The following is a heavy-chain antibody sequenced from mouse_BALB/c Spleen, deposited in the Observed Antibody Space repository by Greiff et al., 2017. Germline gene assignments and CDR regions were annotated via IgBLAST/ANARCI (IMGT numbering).Heavy chain of an antibody. CDR2: INSNGGST. CDR3: AGHGAFDGYYSYFAV. CDR1: GFTFSSYY. Sequence: EVQLVESGGGLVKPGGSLKLSCAASGFTFSSYYMSWVRQTPEKRLELVAGINSNGGSTDYQDTVKGRVTISRDNAKNTPYLQMSSLKSEDTALYYCAGHGAFDGYYSYFAVWGEGTLVTVSA. J-gene: IGHJ3*01. V-gene: IGHV5-6-2*01. D-gene: IGHD2-3*01.